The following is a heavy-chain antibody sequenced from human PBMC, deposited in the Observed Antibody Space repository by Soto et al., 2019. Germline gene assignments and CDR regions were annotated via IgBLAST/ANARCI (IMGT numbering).Heavy chain of an antibody. CDR1: GYTFTDYY. J-gene: IGHJ4*02. Sequence: ASVKVSCKASGYTFTDYYLHWVRQAPGQGLEWVGWINPGNGDTNYTQRFQGWVTMTGGTPISTASLELNRLRIDDMAMYYWAREIRDANFGYYYRDYWGKGTLVAVSS. V-gene: IGHV1-2*04. D-gene: IGHD3-22*01. CDR2: INPGNGDT. CDR3: AREIRDANFGYYYRDY.